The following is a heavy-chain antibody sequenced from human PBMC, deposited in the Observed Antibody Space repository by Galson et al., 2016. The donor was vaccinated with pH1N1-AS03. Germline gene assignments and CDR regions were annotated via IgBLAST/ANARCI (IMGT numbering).Heavy chain of an antibody. D-gene: IGHD5-12*01. Sequence: SVKVSCKASGYIFINYAMHWVRQGPGQRLEWMGWINADNVDTEDSQNFQGRVTITRDTSASTAYMEVISLTSEDTAVYYCARGDSCYNWPLDYWGQGTLVTVSS. CDR1: GYIFINYA. V-gene: IGHV1-3*01. CDR2: INADNVDT. CDR3: ARGDSCYNWPLDY. J-gene: IGHJ4*02.